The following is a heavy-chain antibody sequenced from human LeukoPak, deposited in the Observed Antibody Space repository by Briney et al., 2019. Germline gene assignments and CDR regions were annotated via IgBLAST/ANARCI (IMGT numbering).Heavy chain of an antibody. V-gene: IGHV4-59*08. CDR1: GGSIISYY. Sequence: IPSETLSLTCTVSGGSIISYYWSWIRQPPGKGLEWIGYIYYSGSTNYNPSLKSRVTISVDTSKNQFSLKLRSVTASDTAVYYCARHEWGITNAFDIWGQGTMVTVSS. D-gene: IGHD1-14*01. J-gene: IGHJ3*02. CDR3: ARHEWGITNAFDI. CDR2: IYYSGST.